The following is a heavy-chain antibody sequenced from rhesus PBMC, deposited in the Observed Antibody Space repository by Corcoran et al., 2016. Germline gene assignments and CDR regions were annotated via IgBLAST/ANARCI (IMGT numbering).Heavy chain of an antibody. CDR1: GFTFSTYG. J-gene: IGHJ4*01. D-gene: IGHD2-15*01. CDR3: AKDFAGTYSFDH. V-gene: IGHV3S5*01. CDR2: FITSGGGKT. Sequence: EVQLVESGGGLGRPGGSLRLSWGASGFTFSTYGMSWVRQAPGKGLEWVSFITSGGGKTYYADSVKGRFTISRDNSKITLSLQMNSLRPEDTAIYYCAKDFAGTYSFDHWGQGVLVTVSS.